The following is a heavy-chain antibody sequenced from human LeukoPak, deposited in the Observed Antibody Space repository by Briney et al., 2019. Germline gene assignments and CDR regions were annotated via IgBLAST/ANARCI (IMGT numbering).Heavy chain of an antibody. CDR3: ARVVLRYCSSTSCHRAGRFDY. CDR2: INHSGST. J-gene: IGHJ4*02. D-gene: IGHD2-2*01. CDR1: GGSFSGYY. Sequence: PSETLSLTCAVYGGSFSGYYWSWIRQPPGKGLEWIGEINHSGSTNYNPSLKSRVTISVDTSKNQFSLKLSSVTAADTAVYYCARVVLRYCSSTSCHRAGRFDYWGQGTLVTVSS. V-gene: IGHV4-34*01.